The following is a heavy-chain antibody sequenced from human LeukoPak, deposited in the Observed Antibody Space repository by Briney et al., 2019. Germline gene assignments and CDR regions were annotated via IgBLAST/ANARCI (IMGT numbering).Heavy chain of an antibody. J-gene: IGHJ4*02. CDR2: IYYSGST. CDR3: ARSYGSGSFYYFDY. V-gene: IGHV4-59*01. CDR1: GGSIRSYY. Sequence: PSETLSLTCTVSGGSIRSYYWSWIRQPPGKGLEWIGYIYYSGSTNYNPSLKSRVTVSVDTSKNQSSLKLSSVTAADTAVYYCARSYGSGSFYYFDYWGQGTLVTVSS. D-gene: IGHD3-10*01.